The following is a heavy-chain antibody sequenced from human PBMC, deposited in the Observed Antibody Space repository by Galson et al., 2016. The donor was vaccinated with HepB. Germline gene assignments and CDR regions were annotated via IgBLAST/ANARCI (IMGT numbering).Heavy chain of an antibody. CDR1: GFTFSRYG. CDR3: ARSPTYYYASGSYSSQPFDY. Sequence: SLRLSCAASGFTFSRYGMHWVRQAPGKGLEWVAIIWYDGSNEYYADSVKGRFTISRDNSKSTLYLQMNSLRAEDTAVYYCARSPTYYYASGSYSSQPFDYWGQGTLVTVSS. CDR2: IWYDGSNE. D-gene: IGHD3-10*01. V-gene: IGHV3-33*01. J-gene: IGHJ4*02.